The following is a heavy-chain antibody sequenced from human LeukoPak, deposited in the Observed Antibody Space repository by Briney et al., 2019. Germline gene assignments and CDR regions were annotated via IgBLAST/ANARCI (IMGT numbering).Heavy chain of an antibody. CDR1: GYTFTSYY. CDR3: ARDRENSYYDSSGYFLYY. CDR2: INPSGGST. J-gene: IGHJ4*02. V-gene: IGHV1-46*01. D-gene: IGHD3-22*01. Sequence: ASVKVSCKASGYTFTSYYMHWVRQAPGQGLEWMGIINPSGGSTSYAQKFQGRVTMTRDTSTSTVYMELSSLRSEDTAVYYCARDRENSYYDSSGYFLYYWGQGTLVTVSS.